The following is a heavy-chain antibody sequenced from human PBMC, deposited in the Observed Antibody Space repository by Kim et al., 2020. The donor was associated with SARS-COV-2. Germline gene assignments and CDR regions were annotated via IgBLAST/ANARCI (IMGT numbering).Heavy chain of an antibody. J-gene: IGHJ4*02. CDR3: AREADYDFWSGYPNFDY. V-gene: IGHV4-4*06. Sequence: LKSRVTVSVDTSNNQFSLKLSSVTAADTAGYYCAREADYDFWSGYPNFDYWGQGTLVTVSS. D-gene: IGHD3-3*01.